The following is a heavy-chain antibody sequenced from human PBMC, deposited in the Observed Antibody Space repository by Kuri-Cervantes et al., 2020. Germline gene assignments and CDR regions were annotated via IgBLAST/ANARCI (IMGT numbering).Heavy chain of an antibody. Sequence: ASVKVSCKASGYTFTSYDINWVRQATGQGLEWMGWMNPNSGNTGYAQKFQGRVTMTRNTSISTAYMELSSLRSEDTAVYYCARGPFLTGYLSSYYYYYGMDVWGQGTTVTVPS. CDR2: MNPNSGNT. CDR1: GYTFTSYD. V-gene: IGHV1-8*01. J-gene: IGHJ6*02. D-gene: IGHD3-9*01. CDR3: ARGPFLTGYLSSYYYYYGMDV.